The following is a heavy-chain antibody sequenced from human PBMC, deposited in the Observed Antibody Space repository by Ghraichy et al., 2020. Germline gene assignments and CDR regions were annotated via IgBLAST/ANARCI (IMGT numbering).Heavy chain of an antibody. Sequence: SETLSLTCAVYGGSFSGYYWSWIRQPPGKGLEWIGEINHSGSTNYNPSLKSRVTISVDTSKNQFFLKLSSVTAADPAVYYCARGSSWLQLWLRRYYFDYWVQGTIVTVSS. J-gene: IGHJ4*02. CDR2: INHSGST. D-gene: IGHD5-18*01. CDR3: ARGSSWLQLWLRRYYFDY. V-gene: IGHV4-34*01. CDR1: GGSFSGYY.